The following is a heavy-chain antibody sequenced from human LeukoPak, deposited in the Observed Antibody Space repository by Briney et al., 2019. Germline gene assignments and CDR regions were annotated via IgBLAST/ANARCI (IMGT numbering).Heavy chain of an antibody. CDR3: ARRSFSGSYYLDY. V-gene: IGHV4-61*02. CDR2: IYTSGST. Sequence: PSQTLSLTCTVSGGSISSGSYYWSWIRQPAGKGLEWIGRIYTSGSTNYNPSLKSRVTISVDTSKNQFSLKLSSVTAADTAVYYCARRSFSGSYYLDYWGQGTLVTVSS. J-gene: IGHJ4*02. D-gene: IGHD3-10*01. CDR1: GGSISSGSYY.